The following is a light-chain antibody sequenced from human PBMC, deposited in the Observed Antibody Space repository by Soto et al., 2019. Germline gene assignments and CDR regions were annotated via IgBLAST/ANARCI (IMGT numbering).Light chain of an antibody. CDR1: RSVSSN. CDR3: QQYNNWPRT. J-gene: IGKJ1*01. CDR2: DAS. Sequence: EIVMTQSPATLSVSPGERATLSCRASRSVSSNLAWYQQKPGQAPRLLIYDASTRATGFPARFSGSGSGTEFTLTISSLQSEDFAVYYCQQYNNWPRTFGQGTKVDIK. V-gene: IGKV3-15*01.